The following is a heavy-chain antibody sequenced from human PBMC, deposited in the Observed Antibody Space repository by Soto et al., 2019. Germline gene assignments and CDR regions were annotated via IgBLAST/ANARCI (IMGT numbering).Heavy chain of an antibody. CDR3: ARGRTVRNYADDSSDYFYFFDY. CDR1: GDSISTFY. D-gene: IGHD3-22*01. J-gene: IGHJ4*02. V-gene: IGHV4-59*01. CDR2: VYYTGST. Sequence: SETLSLTCTVSGDSISTFYWGWMRQSPGKELEWIGYVYYTGSTNYNPSLKSRVTISVDRSKNQFSLKLTSANAADTAVYYCARGRTVRNYADDSSDYFYFFDYWGQVTQVTVS.